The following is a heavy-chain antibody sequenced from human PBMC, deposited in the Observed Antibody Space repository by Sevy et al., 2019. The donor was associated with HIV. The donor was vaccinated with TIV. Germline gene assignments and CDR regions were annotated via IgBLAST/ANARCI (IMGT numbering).Heavy chain of an antibody. CDR1: RFSFNGYG. Sequence: GGSLRLSCAASRFSFNGYGMHWVRQAPGKGLEWVAFIRYDGSNKYYAGSVKGRLTISRDNSKNTLYLQMNSLRAEDTALYYCARGTPAFCTGGVCFNWFDPWGQGTLVTVSS. J-gene: IGHJ5*02. V-gene: IGHV3-30*02. CDR3: ARGTPAFCTGGVCFNWFDP. CDR2: IRYDGSNK. D-gene: IGHD2-8*02.